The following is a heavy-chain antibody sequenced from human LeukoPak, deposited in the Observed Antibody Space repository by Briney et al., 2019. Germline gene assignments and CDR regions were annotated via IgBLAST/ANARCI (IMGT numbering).Heavy chain of an antibody. CDR1: GFTFSNAW. Sequence: GGSLRLSCAASGFTFSNAWMSWVRQAPGKGLEWVGRIKSKTDGGTTDYAAPVKGRFTISRDDSKNTLYLQMNSLKTEDTAVYYCTTVYYYDSSGYPDYWGQGTLVTVSS. V-gene: IGHV3-15*01. CDR2: IKSKTDGGTT. CDR3: TTVYYYDSSGYPDY. D-gene: IGHD3-22*01. J-gene: IGHJ4*02.